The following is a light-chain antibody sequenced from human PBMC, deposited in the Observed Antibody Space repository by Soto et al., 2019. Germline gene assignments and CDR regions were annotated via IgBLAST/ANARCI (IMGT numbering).Light chain of an antibody. CDR2: GAS. CDR1: QSVSSSY. J-gene: IGKJ5*01. V-gene: IGKV3D-20*02. Sequence: EIVLTQSPGTLSLSPGERATLSCRASQSVSSSYLAWYQQKPGQAPRLLIYGASSRATGIPARFSGSGSGTDFTLTISSLEPEDFAVYYCQQRSNWPITFGQGRRLEI. CDR3: QQRSNWPIT.